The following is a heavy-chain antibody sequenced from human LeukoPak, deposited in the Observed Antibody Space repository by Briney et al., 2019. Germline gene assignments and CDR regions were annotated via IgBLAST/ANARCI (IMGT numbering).Heavy chain of an antibody. V-gene: IGHV1-18*01. CDR1: GYTFTSYG. CDR2: ISAYNGNT. J-gene: IGHJ5*02. CDR3: ARGRTFGSGSYGVRFDP. D-gene: IGHD3-10*01. Sequence: SVKVSCKASGYTFTSYGISWVRQAPGQGLEWMGWISAYNGNTNYAQKLQGRVTMTTDTSTSTAYMELRSLRSDDTAVYYCARGRTFGSGSYGVRFDPWGQGTLVTVSS.